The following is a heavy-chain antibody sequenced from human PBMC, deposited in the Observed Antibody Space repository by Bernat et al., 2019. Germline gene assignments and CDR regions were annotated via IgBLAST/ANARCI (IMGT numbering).Heavy chain of an antibody. V-gene: IGHV3-15*07. J-gene: IGHJ4*02. CDR2: IKSKTDGGTT. CDR1: GFTFSNAW. D-gene: IGHD3-10*01. CDR3: TTDGMVREFPTDY. Sequence: EVQLVESGGGLVKPGGSLRLSCAASGFTFSNAWMNWVRQAPGKGLEWVGRIKSKTDGGTTDYAAPVKGRFTISRDDSKNTLYLQMNSLKTEGTAVYYCTTDGMVREFPTDYWGQGTLVTVSS.